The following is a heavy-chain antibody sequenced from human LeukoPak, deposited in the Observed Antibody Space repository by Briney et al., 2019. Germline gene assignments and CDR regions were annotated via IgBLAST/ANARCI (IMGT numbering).Heavy chain of an antibody. J-gene: IGHJ5*02. V-gene: IGHV3-30*04. CDR3: VRDLEQWLVTNWFDP. Sequence: PGGSLRLSCAASGFTFSNYAMHWVRQVPGKGLQWVALISYDGTNKDYADSVMGRFTISRDNPKNTLYLQVNSLRAEDTAVYYCVRDLEQWLVTNWFDPWGQGTLVTVSS. CDR2: ISYDGTNK. D-gene: IGHD6-19*01. CDR1: GFTFSNYA.